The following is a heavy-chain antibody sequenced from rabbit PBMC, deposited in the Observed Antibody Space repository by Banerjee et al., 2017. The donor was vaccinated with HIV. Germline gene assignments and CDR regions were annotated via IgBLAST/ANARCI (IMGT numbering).Heavy chain of an antibody. CDR2: IRAGVSGGT. CDR1: GFSFSSSYW. CDR3: ARDLAGVIGWNFNL. D-gene: IGHD4-1*01. V-gene: IGHV1S40*01. J-gene: IGHJ4*01. Sequence: QSLEESGGDLVKPGASLTLTCTASGFSFSSSYWICWVRQAPGKGLKWIACIRAGVSGGTASASWAKGRFTISKTSSTTVTLQMTSLTAADTATYLCARDLAGVIGWNFNLWGPGTLVTVS.